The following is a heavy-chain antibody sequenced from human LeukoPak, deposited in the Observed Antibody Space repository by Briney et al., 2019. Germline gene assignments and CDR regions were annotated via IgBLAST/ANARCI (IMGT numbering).Heavy chain of an antibody. D-gene: IGHD4-17*01. CDR2: IKEDGGAK. V-gene: IGHV3-7*03. J-gene: IGHJ3*02. Sequence: GGSLRLSCETSGFTFSDYWMSWVRQAPEKGLEWVANIKEDGGAKNYVDSVKDRFTISRDNSKNTLYLQMNSLRAEDTAVYYCARVDVRGDSDAFDIWGQGTMVTVSS. CDR3: ARVDVRGDSDAFDI. CDR1: GFTFSDYW.